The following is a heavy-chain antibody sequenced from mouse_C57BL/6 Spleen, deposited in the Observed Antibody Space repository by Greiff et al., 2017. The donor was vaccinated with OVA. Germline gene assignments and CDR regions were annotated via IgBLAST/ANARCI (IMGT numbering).Heavy chain of an antibody. CDR2: IYPGSGNT. V-gene: IGHV1-76*01. CDR1: GYTFTDYY. CDR3: ARGIYYGSSQFAY. D-gene: IGHD1-1*01. J-gene: IGHJ3*01. Sequence: VQLQESGAELVRPGASVKLSCKASGYTFTDYYINWVKQRPGQGLEWIARIYPGSGNTYYNEKFKGKATLTAEKSSSTAYMQLSSLTSEDSAVYFCARGIYYGSSQFAYWGQGTLVTVSA.